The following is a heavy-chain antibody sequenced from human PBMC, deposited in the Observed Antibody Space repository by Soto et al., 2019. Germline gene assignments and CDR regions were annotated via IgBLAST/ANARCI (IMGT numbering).Heavy chain of an antibody. CDR1: GGSISSSSYY. Sequence: QLQLQESGPGLVKPSETLSLTCTVSGGSISSSSYYWGWIRQPPGKGLEWIGSIYYSGSTYYNPWPRMLVTVSWDSCVRRFAVMLTSVTAAANAVYYCSRRGSGSYSNVGGARRHWFDPWGQGTLVSVSS. CDR3: SRRGSGSYSNVGGARRHWFDP. CDR2: IYYSGST. V-gene: IGHV4-39*01. J-gene: IGHJ5*02. D-gene: IGHD3-10*01.